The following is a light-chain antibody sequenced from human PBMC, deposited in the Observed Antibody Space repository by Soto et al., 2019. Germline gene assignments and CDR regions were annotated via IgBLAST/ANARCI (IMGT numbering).Light chain of an antibody. V-gene: IGKV3-20*01. Sequence: EIVLTQSPGTLSLSPGERATLSYRASQSVSSSYLAWYQHKPGQAPRLLIYDASSRAAGIPDRFSGSGSGTDFTLTINRLEPEDFAVYYCQQYGRAPITFGQGTRLEIK. J-gene: IGKJ5*01. CDR2: DAS. CDR3: QQYGRAPIT. CDR1: QSVSSSY.